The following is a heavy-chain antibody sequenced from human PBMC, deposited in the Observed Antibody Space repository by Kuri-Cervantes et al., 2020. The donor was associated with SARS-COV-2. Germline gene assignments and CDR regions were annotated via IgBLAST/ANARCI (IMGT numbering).Heavy chain of an antibody. J-gene: IGHJ5*02. CDR3: ASLQSSSDFWSGYPWVRGWFDP. CDR1: GFTFSSYD. V-gene: IGHV3-30-3*01. Sequence: GGSLRLSSAASGFTFSSYDMHWVRQAPGKGLEWVAVISYDGSNKYYADSVKGRFTISRDNSKNTLYLQMNSLRAEDTAVYYCASLQSSSDFWSGYPWVRGWFDPWGQGTLVTVSS. CDR2: ISYDGSNK. D-gene: IGHD3-3*01.